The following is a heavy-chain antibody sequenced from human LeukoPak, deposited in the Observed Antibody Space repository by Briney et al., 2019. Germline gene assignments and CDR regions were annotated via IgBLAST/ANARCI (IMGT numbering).Heavy chain of an antibody. Sequence: ASVKVSCKASGYTFTGYYMHWVRQAPGQGLEWMGRINPNSGGTNYAQKFQGRVTMTRDTSISTAYMELSRLRSDDTAVYYCARDRFSMATYLSYYYGMDVWGQGTTVTVSS. D-gene: IGHD5-24*01. V-gene: IGHV1-2*06. CDR2: INPNSGGT. CDR3: ARDRFSMATYLSYYYGMDV. CDR1: GYTFTGYY. J-gene: IGHJ6*02.